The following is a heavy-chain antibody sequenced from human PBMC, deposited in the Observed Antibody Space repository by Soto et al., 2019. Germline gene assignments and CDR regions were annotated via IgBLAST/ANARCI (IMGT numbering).Heavy chain of an antibody. CDR2: VYHSGST. D-gene: IGHD6-6*01. Sequence: SETLSLTCSVSGGSMRNYYWNWIRQPPGRGLEWIGYVYHSGSTNYNPSLKGRVSMSVDVSRNHFSLTLHSVTAADTAVYFCTSSYSTSSSPDYWGQGTLVTVSS. J-gene: IGHJ4*02. CDR1: GGSMRNYY. CDR3: TSSYSTSSSPDY. V-gene: IGHV4-59*01.